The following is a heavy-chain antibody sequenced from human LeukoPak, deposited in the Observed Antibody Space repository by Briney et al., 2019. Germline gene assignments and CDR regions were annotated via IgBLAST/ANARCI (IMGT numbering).Heavy chain of an antibody. J-gene: IGHJ4*02. CDR1: GYTFTSYG. CDR2: ISAYNGNT. CDR3: ARVYPLSGYYQLFDY. V-gene: IGHV1-18*01. D-gene: IGHD3-22*01. Sequence: ASVKVSCKASGYTFTSYGISWVRQAPGQGLEWMGWISAYNGNTNYAQKLQGRVTMTTDTSTSTAYMELRSLRSDDTAVYYCARVYPLSGYYQLFDYWGQGTLVTVSS.